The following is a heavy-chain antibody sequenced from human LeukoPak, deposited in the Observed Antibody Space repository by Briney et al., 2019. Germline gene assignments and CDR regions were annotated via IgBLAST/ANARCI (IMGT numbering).Heavy chain of an antibody. Sequence: TPSETLSLTCAVYGGSFSGHYWSWIRQPPGKGLEWIGEINHSGSTNYNPSLKSRVTISVDTSKNQFSLKLSSVTAADTAVYYCARLRRLAIIDYWGQGTLVTVSS. CDR3: ARLRRLAIIDY. V-gene: IGHV4-34*01. J-gene: IGHJ4*02. D-gene: IGHD3-3*02. CDR2: INHSGST. CDR1: GGSFSGHY.